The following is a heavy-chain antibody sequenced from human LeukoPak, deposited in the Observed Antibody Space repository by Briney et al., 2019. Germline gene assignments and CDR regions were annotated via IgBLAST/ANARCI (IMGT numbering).Heavy chain of an antibody. J-gene: IGHJ4*02. CDR3: ARDSTGNYGDYGRGFDY. CDR2: IYYSGST. Sequence: SETLSLTCTVSGGSISSGDYYWSWIRQPPGKGLEWIGYIYYSGSTYYNPSLKSRVTISVDTSKNQFSLKLSSVTAADTAVYYCARDSTGNYGDYGRGFDYWGQGTLVTVSS. D-gene: IGHD4-17*01. V-gene: IGHV4-30-4*01. CDR1: GGSISSGDYY.